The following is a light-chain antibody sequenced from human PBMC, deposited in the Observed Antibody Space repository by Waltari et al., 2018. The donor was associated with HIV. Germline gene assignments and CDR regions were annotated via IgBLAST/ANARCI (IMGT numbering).Light chain of an antibody. CDR3: SSYAGSNNFV. Sequence: QSALNQPPSASGSPGQSVTISCTGTSSDVGGYNYVSWYQQHPGKAPKLMIYGVTKRPSGVPDRFSGSKSGNTASLTVSGLQAEDEADYYCSSYAGSNNFVFGTGTKVTVL. J-gene: IGLJ1*01. CDR1: SSDVGGYNY. V-gene: IGLV2-8*01. CDR2: GVT.